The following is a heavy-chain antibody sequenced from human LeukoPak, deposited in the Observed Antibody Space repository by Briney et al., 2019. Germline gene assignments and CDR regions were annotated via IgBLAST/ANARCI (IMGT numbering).Heavy chain of an antibody. J-gene: IGHJ5*02. V-gene: IGHV3-23*01. CDR1: GFTFSSYG. Sequence: AGGSLRLSCAASGFTFSSYGMSWVRQAPGKGLEWVSTISGSGVSTYYADSVKGRFTISRDNSKNTLYLQMNSLRAEDTAVYYCASETVTMNSNWFDPWGQGTLVTVSS. CDR3: ASETVTMNSNWFDP. D-gene: IGHD4-17*01. CDR2: ISGSGVST.